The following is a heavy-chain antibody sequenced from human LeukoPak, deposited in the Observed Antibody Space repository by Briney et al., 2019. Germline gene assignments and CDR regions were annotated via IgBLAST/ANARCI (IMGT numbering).Heavy chain of an antibody. CDR2: IYPGDSDT. D-gene: IGHD6-19*01. J-gene: IGHJ6*02. Sequence: GESLKISCKGSGYSFTSYWIGWVRQMPGKGLEWMGIIYPGDSDTRYSPSFQGQVTISADKSISTAYLQWSSLKASDTAMYYCARLGQWLVQDYYGMDVWGQGTTVTVSS. CDR1: GYSFTSYW. V-gene: IGHV5-51*01. CDR3: ARLGQWLVQDYYGMDV.